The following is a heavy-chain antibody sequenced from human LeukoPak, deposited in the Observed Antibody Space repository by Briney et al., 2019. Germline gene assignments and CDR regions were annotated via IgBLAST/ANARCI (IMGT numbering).Heavy chain of an antibody. Sequence: PGGSLRLSCAASGFTFRSYAMHWVRQAPGKGLEWVAVISYDGSNKYYADSVKGRFTISRDNSKNTLYLQMNSLRAEDTAVYYCARGGGSSSWYYFDYWGQGTLVTVSS. CDR2: ISYDGSNK. CDR3: ARGGGSSSWYYFDY. CDR1: GFTFRSYA. J-gene: IGHJ4*02. V-gene: IGHV3-30-3*01. D-gene: IGHD6-13*01.